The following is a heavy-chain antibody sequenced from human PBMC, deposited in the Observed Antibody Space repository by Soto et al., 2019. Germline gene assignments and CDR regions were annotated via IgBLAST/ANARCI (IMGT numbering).Heavy chain of an antibody. J-gene: IGHJ5*02. D-gene: IGHD3-22*01. V-gene: IGHV3-23*01. Sequence: GGSLRLSCAASGFTFSSYAMTWVRQAPGKGLEWVSGIRATADSPYYADSVKGRFTISKDNSNNILYLQMNSLRAEDTAVYYCAIYPHIGYDCSWFAHWGQGTLVPVSS. CDR3: AIYPHIGYDCSWFAH. CDR2: IRATADSP. CDR1: GFTFSSYA.